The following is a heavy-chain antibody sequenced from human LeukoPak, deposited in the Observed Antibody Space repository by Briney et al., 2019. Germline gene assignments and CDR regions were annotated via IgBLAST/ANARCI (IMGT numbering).Heavy chain of an antibody. Sequence: SETLSLTCAVYGGSFSGYYWSWIRQPPGKGLEWIGSIYYSGSTYYNPSLKSRVTISVDTSKNQFSLKLSSVTAADTAVYYCARESASDAFDIWGQGTMVTVSS. CDR2: IYYSGST. V-gene: IGHV4-34*01. CDR1: GGSFSGYY. CDR3: ARESASDAFDI. J-gene: IGHJ3*02.